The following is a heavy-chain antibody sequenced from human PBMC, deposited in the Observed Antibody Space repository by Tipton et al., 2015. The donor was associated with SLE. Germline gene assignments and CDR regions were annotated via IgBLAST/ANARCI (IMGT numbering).Heavy chain of an antibody. D-gene: IGHD6-13*01. CDR1: GGSISSGNYY. V-gene: IGHV4-39*07. CDR3: ARDLAAGTEYFQH. J-gene: IGHJ1*01. CDR2: INHSGST. Sequence: LRLSCTVSGGSISSGNYYWSWIRQPPGKGLEWIGEINHSGSTNYNPSLKSRVTISVDTSKNQFSLKLSSVTAADTAVYYCARDLAAGTEYFQHWGQGTLVTVSS.